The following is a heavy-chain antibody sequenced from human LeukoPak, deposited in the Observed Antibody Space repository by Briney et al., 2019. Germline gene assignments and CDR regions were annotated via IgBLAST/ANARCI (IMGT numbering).Heavy chain of an antibody. Sequence: GGSLRLSCAASGFTFSTYYMHWVRQAPGKGLVWVSHTNTNGSTTRYAEAVKGRFTISRDNAKNTVYLQMNSLSAEDTAVYYCARDGLQHWGQGTLVTVSS. CDR3: ARDGLQH. CDR2: TNTNGSTT. V-gene: IGHV3-74*01. J-gene: IGHJ1*01. CDR1: GFTFSTYY.